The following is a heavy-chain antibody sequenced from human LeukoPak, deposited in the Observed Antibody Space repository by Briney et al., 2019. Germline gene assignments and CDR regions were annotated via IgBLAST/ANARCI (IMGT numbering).Heavy chain of an antibody. D-gene: IGHD3-10*01. V-gene: IGHV3-30*18. CDR2: ISYDGSNK. J-gene: IGHJ4*02. CDR3: AKDGSGRNID. CDR1: GFTFSSYG. Sequence: GGSLRLSCAASGFTFSSYGMHWVRQAPGKGLEWVAVISYDGSNKYYADSVKGRFTISRDNSKNTLYLQMNSLRAEDTAVYYCAKDGSGRNIDWGQGTLVTVSS.